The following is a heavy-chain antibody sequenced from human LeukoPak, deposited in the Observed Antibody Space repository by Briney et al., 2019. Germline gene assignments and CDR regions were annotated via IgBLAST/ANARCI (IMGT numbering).Heavy chain of an antibody. CDR1: GYTFTRYG. Sequence: ASVKVSCKASGYTFTRYGIRWVRQAPGQGRAWMGWISAYNGNTNYAQKLQGRVTITTDTSTSTAYMELRSLRSDDTAVYYCARDYSSSLGSWLDPWGQGTLVTVSS. J-gene: IGHJ5*02. V-gene: IGHV1-18*01. CDR3: ARDYSSSLGSWLDP. CDR2: ISAYNGNT. D-gene: IGHD6-13*01.